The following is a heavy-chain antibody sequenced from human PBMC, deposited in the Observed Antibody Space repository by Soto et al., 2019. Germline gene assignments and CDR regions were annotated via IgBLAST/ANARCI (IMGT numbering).Heavy chain of an antibody. CDR1: GYIFTSYW. Sequence: GESMKISYDGSGYIFTSYWIGWVSKIPGKGMERMRIIYPGDSDTRYSPSFQGQVTISADKSIITAYLQWNSLKASDTAMYFCARLDHFDTSARSTGDFDYCGQGTLVTVSS. CDR2: IYPGDSDT. CDR3: ARLDHFDTSARSTGDFDY. D-gene: IGHD3-22*01. J-gene: IGHJ4*02. V-gene: IGHV5-51*01.